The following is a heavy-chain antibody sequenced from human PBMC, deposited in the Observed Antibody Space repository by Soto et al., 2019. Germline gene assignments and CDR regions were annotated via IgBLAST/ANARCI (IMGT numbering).Heavy chain of an antibody. V-gene: IGHV3-48*02. CDR1: GFTFNTYS. J-gene: IGHJ5*02. Sequence: PGGSLRLSCAASGFTFNTYSMNWVRQAPGMGLEWVSYIGGHTSTIFYADSVKGRFSISRDNGKNSLYLQMNSLRDEDTAICYCVRDGGSTYYADSVKGRFTISRDNSKNTLYLQMNSLRAEDTAVYYCAKDPGYYDSRTNNWFDPWGQGTLVTVSS. CDR3: VRDGGSTYYADSVKGRFTISRDNSKNTLYLQMNSLRAEDTAVYYCAKDPGYYDSRTNNWFDP. D-gene: IGHD2-15*01. CDR2: IGGHTSTI.